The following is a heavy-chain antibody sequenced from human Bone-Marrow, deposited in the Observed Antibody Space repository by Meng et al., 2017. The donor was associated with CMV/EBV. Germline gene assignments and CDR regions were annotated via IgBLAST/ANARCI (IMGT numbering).Heavy chain of an antibody. V-gene: IGHV3-11*01. CDR2: ISSTGGTI. CDR1: GLTFSDNF. Sequence: GESLKISCAASGLTFSDNFITWIRQAPGKGLEWVSYISSTGGTIYYADSVKGRFTVSRDNARKSLYLQMNSLRVEDTAVYYCAGGTSSGDYFDYWGQGTLVTVSS. D-gene: IGHD6-6*01. J-gene: IGHJ4*02. CDR3: AGGTSSGDYFDY.